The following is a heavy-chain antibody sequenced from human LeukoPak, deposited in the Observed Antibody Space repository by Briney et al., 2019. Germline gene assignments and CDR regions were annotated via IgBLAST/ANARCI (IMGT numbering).Heavy chain of an antibody. V-gene: IGHV1-18*01. CDR2: ISGHNGDV. J-gene: IGHJ4*02. CDR1: GYTFSNYG. Sequence: ASVKVSCKASGYTFSNYGITWVRQAPGQGLEWMGTISGHNGDVNYAPKFQGRVTMTTDTSTTTAFMELRSLRFDDTAVYYCARYNSLLRGVTTSDYWGQGTLVTVSS. CDR3: ARYNSLLRGVTTSDY. D-gene: IGHD3-10*01.